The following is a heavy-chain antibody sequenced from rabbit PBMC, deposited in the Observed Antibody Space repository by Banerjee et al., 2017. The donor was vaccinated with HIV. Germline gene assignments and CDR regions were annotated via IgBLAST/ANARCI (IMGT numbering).Heavy chain of an antibody. CDR3: ARGYTGYAGYGLNL. Sequence: QEQLEESGGDLVKPGGTLTLTCTASGFSFSNKYVMCWVRQAPGKGLEWIACIYNGDGSTYYASWAKGRFTISKTSSTTVTLQMTSLTAADTATYFCARGYTGYAGYGLNLWGQGTLVTVS. CDR1: GFSFSNKYV. D-gene: IGHD7-1*01. CDR2: IYNGDGST. J-gene: IGHJ4*01. V-gene: IGHV1S45*01.